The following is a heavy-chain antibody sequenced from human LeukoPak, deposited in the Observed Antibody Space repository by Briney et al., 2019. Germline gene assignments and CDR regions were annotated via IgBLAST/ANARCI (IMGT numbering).Heavy chain of an antibody. CDR3: ASMTTVTRYSDY. Sequence: PSETLSLTCTVSGGSISSGDYYWRWIRQPPGKGLEWIGYIYYSGSTYYNPSLKSRVTISVDTSKNQFSLKLSSVTAADTAVYYCASMTTVTRYSDYWGQGTLVTVSS. CDR1: GGSISSGDYY. J-gene: IGHJ4*02. D-gene: IGHD4-17*01. V-gene: IGHV4-30-4*01. CDR2: IYYSGST.